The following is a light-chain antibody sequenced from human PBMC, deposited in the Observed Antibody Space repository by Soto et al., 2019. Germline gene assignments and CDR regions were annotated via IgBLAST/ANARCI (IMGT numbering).Light chain of an antibody. CDR2: AAS. J-gene: IGKJ1*01. CDR3: QHYVSPFRT. CDR1: QSVSSSS. V-gene: IGKV3-20*01. Sequence: EIVLTQSPGNLSLSPGERATLSCRASQSVSSSSLAWYQQKPGQAPRLLIYAASSRATGIPDRFSGSGFGTDCTLIISRLEAEDFAVYYCQHYVSPFRTFGQGTNEEMK.